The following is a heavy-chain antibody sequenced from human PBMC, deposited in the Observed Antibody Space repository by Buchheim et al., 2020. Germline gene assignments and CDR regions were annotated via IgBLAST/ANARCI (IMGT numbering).Heavy chain of an antibody. CDR1: GYTFTSYY. CDR2: INPSGGST. V-gene: IGHV1-46*01. J-gene: IGHJ6*02. D-gene: IGHD1-26*01. Sequence: QVQLVQSGAEVKKPGASVKVSCKASGYTFTSYYMHWVRQAPGQGLEWMGIINPSGGSTSYAQKLQGRVTMTRDKSKRKVHMELSSLRSEDTAVYYCARDRSLRGLPNLYGMDVWGQGTT. CDR3: ARDRSLRGLPNLYGMDV.